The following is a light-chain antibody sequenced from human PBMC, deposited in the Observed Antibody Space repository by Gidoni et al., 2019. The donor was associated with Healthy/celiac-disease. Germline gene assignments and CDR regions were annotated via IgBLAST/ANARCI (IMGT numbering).Light chain of an antibody. CDR2: KAS. CDR3: QQYNSLIT. CDR1: QSISSW. V-gene: IGKV1-5*03. Sequence: DIQMTQSPSTLSASVGDRVTITCRASQSISSWLAWYQQKPGKAPKLLIYKASSLESGVPSRFSGSGSGTEFTLTISSLQPDDFATYYCQQYNSLITFGQXTRLEIK. J-gene: IGKJ5*01.